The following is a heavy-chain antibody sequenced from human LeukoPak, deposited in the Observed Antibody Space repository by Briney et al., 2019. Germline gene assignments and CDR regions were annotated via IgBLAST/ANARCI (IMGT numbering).Heavy chain of an antibody. CDR3: AKIIAVAGTGEDNVFDI. CDR1: GFTVSRSF. J-gene: IGHJ3*02. D-gene: IGHD6-13*01. Sequence: PGGSLRLSCAASGFTVSRSFMNWVRQAPGKGLEWLAILYRDGGTTYYADSVKGRFTISRGSSKNTLYLQMNSLRAEDTAVYYCAKIIAVAGTGEDNVFDIWGQGTMVTVSS. CDR2: LYRDGGTT. V-gene: IGHV3-53*01.